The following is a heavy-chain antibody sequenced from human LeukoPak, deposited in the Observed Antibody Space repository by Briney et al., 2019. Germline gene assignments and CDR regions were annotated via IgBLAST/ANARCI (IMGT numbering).Heavy chain of an antibody. J-gene: IGHJ6*03. Sequence: SLNVSCEASRGTLSSYAISWVRQAPGQGLGWLGGIFAIFGTANSTQKFQGRVTITADESTSTAYMALSSPRSEDTAVYYCARAYYGGDCYPVKYYYYYMDVWGKGTTVTVSS. D-gene: IGHD2-21*01. CDR2: IFAIFGTA. V-gene: IGHV1-69*13. CDR3: ARAYYGGDCYPVKYYYYYMDV. CDR1: RGTLSSYA.